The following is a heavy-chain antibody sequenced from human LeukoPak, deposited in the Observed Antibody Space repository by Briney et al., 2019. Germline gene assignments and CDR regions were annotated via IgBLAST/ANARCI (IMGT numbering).Heavy chain of an antibody. D-gene: IGHD6-6*01. J-gene: IGHJ3*02. CDR2: INPSGGST. Sequence: ASVKVSCKASGYTFTSYYMHWVRQAPGQGLEWMGIINPSGGSTSYAQKFQGRVTMTRDTSTSTVYMELSSLGSEDTAVYYCARFLAARRDAFDIWGQGTMVTVSS. CDR1: GYTFTSYY. CDR3: ARFLAARRDAFDI. V-gene: IGHV1-46*03.